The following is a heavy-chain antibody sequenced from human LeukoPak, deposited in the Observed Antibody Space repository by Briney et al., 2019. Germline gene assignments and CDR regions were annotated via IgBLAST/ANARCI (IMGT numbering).Heavy chain of an antibody. V-gene: IGHV4-39*01. J-gene: IGHJ4*02. CDR3: ASSAGALIDC. CDR2: IYYSGST. CDR1: GASISSNSYY. Sequence: SETLSLTCAVSGASISSNSYYWGWIRQPPGKGLEWIGIIYYSGSTYYNPSLKSRVTISVDTSKSQFSLKLSSVTAADTAVYYCASSAGALIDCWGQGTLVIVSS. D-gene: IGHD6-19*01.